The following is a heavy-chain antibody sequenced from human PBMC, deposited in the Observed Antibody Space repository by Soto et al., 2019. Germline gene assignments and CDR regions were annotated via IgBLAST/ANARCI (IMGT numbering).Heavy chain of an antibody. V-gene: IGHV1-18*01. Sequence: NPSASVKVSCKASSYTSTRYGLSWVRQAPGQGFEWMGWIRADSGNTKVPQKFQGRVTFTRDTSASTVYMEVSSLRSEDTAVYYCARAAYYYESSGYYPGDYWGQGTLVTVSS. CDR2: IRADSGNT. J-gene: IGHJ4*02. D-gene: IGHD3-22*01. CDR3: ARAAYYYESSGYYPGDY. CDR1: SYTSTRYG.